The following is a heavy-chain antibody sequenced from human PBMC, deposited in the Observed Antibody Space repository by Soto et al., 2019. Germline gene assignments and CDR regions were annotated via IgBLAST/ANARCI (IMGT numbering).Heavy chain of an antibody. J-gene: IGHJ4*02. CDR3: AKGGEGSCSKTSCLYFSDS. CDR2: ISDSHST. CDR1: GFTFSTYA. D-gene: IGHD2-2*01. V-gene: IGHV3-23*01. Sequence: EVQLLDSGGGLVQPGGSLRLSCAASGFTFSTYAMSWVRQAPGKGLAWVSTISDSHSTYYANSVKGRFTIYRDNSRNTLYLQMNSLRVEDTAVYYCAKGGEGSCSKTSCLYFSDSWGQGTLVTVSS.